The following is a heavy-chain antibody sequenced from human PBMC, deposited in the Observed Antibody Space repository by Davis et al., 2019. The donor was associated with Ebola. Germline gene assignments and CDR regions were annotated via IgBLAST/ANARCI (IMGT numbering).Heavy chain of an antibody. V-gene: IGHV3-48*03. J-gene: IGHJ6*02. CDR2: ISSSGSTI. Sequence: PGGSLRLSCAASGFTFSSYEMNWVRQAPGKGLEWVSYISSSGSTIYYADSVKGRFTISRDNAKNSLYLQMNSLRAEDTAVYYCARSQTTFYYYGMDVWGQGTTVTVSS. D-gene: IGHD4-11*01. CDR3: ARSQTTFYYYGMDV. CDR1: GFTFSSYE.